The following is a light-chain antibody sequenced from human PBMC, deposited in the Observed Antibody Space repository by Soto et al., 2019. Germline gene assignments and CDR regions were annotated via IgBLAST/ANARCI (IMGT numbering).Light chain of an antibody. CDR2: EVS. V-gene: IGLV2-8*01. CDR3: SSYAGRNNLI. J-gene: IGLJ2*01. CDR1: SSDVGGYNY. Sequence: QSALTQPPSASGSPGQSVTISCTGTSSDVGGYNYVSWYQQHPGKAPKLMIYEVSNRTAGVPDRFSGSKSGNTACLTVSGLQAEDEADYYCSSYAGRNNLIFGGGTKLTVL.